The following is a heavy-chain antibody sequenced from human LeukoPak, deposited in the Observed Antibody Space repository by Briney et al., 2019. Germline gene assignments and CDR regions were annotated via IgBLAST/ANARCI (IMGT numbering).Heavy chain of an antibody. CDR3: ARVTSSGGVDN. J-gene: IGHJ4*02. CDR1: GFTFSSYA. D-gene: IGHD2-21*02. Sequence: GSLRLSCAASGFTFSSYAMSWVRQPPGKGLEWVGSVYYSGSTYYNPSLKSRVVTSVDTSKKQFFLKVTSVTAADTAVYYCARVTSSGGVDNWGQGTLVTVSS. CDR2: VYYSGST. V-gene: IGHV4-39*07.